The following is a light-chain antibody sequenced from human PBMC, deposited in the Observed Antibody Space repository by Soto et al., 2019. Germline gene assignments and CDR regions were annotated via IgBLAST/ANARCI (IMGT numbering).Light chain of an antibody. Sequence: SYELTQPPSVSVAPGQAARIPCGGDNIGIRSVHWYQQKPGQAPVVVVYDDSDRPSGIPERFSGSNSGNMATLTISWVEAGDEADYYCQVWDASSDHNVFGTGTKLTVL. CDR3: QVWDASSDHNV. CDR1: NIGIRS. CDR2: DDS. J-gene: IGLJ1*01. V-gene: IGLV3-21*02.